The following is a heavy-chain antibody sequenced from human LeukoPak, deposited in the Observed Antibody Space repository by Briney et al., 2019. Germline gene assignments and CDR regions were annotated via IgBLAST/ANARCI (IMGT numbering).Heavy chain of an antibody. CDR3: ARDSVGYYYMDV. D-gene: IGHD1-26*01. CDR2: IYHSGST. CDR1: GGSISSGGYY. Sequence: SETLSLTCTVSGGSISSGGYYWSWIRQPPGKGLEWIGYIYHSGSTYYNPSLKSRVTISVDTSKNQFSLKLSSVTAADTAVYYCARDSVGYYYMDVWGKGTTVTVSS. V-gene: IGHV4-30-2*01. J-gene: IGHJ6*03.